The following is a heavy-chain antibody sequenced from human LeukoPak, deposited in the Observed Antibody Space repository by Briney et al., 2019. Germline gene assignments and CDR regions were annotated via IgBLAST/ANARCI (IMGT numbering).Heavy chain of an antibody. CDR2: IYPGDSDT. Sequence: GESLKISCKGFGYSFTSYWIGWVRQMPGKGLEWMGIIYPGDSDTRYSPSFQGQVTISADKSISTAYLQWSSLKASDTAMYYCARSPLAVTNWFDPWGQGTLVTVSS. J-gene: IGHJ5*02. CDR3: ARSPLAVTNWFDP. D-gene: IGHD2-21*02. CDR1: GYSFTSYW. V-gene: IGHV5-51*01.